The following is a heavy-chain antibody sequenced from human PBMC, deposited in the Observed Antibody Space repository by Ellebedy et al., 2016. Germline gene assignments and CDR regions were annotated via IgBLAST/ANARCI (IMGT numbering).Heavy chain of an antibody. CDR1: GFTFSSYG. Sequence: GESLKISCAASGFTFSSYGMHWVRQAPGKGLEWVAVIWYDGSNKYYADSVKGRFTISRDNSKNTLYLQMNSLRAEDTAVYYCARDVVAAAGLDYGMDVWGQGTTVTVSS. CDR3: ARDVVAAAGLDYGMDV. V-gene: IGHV3-33*01. CDR2: IWYDGSNK. D-gene: IGHD6-13*01. J-gene: IGHJ6*02.